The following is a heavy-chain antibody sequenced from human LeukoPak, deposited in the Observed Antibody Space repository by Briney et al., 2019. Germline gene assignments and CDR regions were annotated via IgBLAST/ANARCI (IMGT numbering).Heavy chain of an antibody. Sequence: SETLSLTCTVSGGSISSYYWSWIRQPPGKGLEWIGYIYYSGSTNYNPSLKSRVTISVDTSKNQFSLKLSSVTAADTAVYYCARGRGWLQYNWFDPWGQGTLVTVSS. V-gene: IGHV4-59*01. CDR1: GGSISSYY. D-gene: IGHD5-24*01. CDR3: ARGRGWLQYNWFDP. J-gene: IGHJ5*02. CDR2: IYYSGST.